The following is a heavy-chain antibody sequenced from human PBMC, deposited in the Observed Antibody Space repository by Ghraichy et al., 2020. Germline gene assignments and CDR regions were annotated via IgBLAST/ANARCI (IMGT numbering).Heavy chain of an antibody. D-gene: IGHD1-26*01. CDR2: INPNSGGT. CDR3: ARVGSGSYSPFDY. Sequence: ASVKVSCKASGYTFTSYYIHWVRQAPGQGPEWMGQINPNSGGTNYAQKFQGRVTMTRDTSISTAYMELTSLRSDDTAIYYCARVGSGSYSPFDYWGQGTLVVVSS. J-gene: IGHJ4*02. V-gene: IGHV1-2*06. CDR1: GYTFTSYY.